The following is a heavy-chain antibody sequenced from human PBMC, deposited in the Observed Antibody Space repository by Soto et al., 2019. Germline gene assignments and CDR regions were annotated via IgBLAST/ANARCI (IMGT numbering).Heavy chain of an antibody. D-gene: IGHD2-21*02. CDR3: AREIVTAGGNNYFDP. CDR2: VYHTGDT. V-gene: IGHV4-4*02. CDR1: GGTVASSHW. J-gene: IGHJ5*02. Sequence: KTSETLSLTCGVSGGTVASSHWWSWVRQSPGRGLEWIGNVYHTGDTNFNPSLQSRVTFSVDKSNNQFSLRLTPVAAAGTAVYFCAREIVTAGGNNYFDPWGPGTLGTVPQ.